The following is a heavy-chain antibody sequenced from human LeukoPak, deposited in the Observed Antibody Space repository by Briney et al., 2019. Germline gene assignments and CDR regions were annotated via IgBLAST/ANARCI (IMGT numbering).Heavy chain of an antibody. CDR3: AKDQEGYHRPIDY. D-gene: IGHD5-24*01. CDR1: GFTFSSYS. J-gene: IGHJ4*02. CDR2: ISSSSRYI. V-gene: IGHV3-21*04. Sequence: GGSLRLSCAGSGFTFSSYSMNWVRQAPGKGREWVASISSSSRYIYIADSVKGRFTISRDNAKNTLFLQMNSLRAEDTAIYYCAKDQEGYHRPIDYWGQGTLVTVSS.